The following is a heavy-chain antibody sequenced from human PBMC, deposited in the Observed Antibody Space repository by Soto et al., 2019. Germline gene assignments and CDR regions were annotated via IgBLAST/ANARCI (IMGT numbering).Heavy chain of an antibody. D-gene: IGHD6-13*01. J-gene: IGHJ5*02. CDR2: IWYDGSNK. Sequence: VWSLRLSCAASGFTFSSYGMHWVRQAPGKGLEWVAVIWYDGSNKYYADSVKVRVTISRDNSKNTLYLQMNILRAEDTAVYYCARDREGIAAAANVFLLDPWGQGTLVSVSS. CDR1: GFTFSSYG. V-gene: IGHV3-33*01. CDR3: ARDREGIAAAANVFLLDP.